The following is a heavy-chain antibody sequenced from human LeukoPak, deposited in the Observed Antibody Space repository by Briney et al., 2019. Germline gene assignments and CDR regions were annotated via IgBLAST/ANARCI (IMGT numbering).Heavy chain of an antibody. V-gene: IGHV1-18*01. CDR1: GYTFTSYG. J-gene: IGHJ4*02. CDR3: ARDKTRSGSYYIAPDPFDY. Sequence: GASVKVSCKASGYTFTSYGISWVRQAPGQGLEWMGWISAYNGNTNYAQKLQGRVTMTTDTSTSTAYMELRSLRSDDTAVYYCARDKTRSGSYYIAPDPFDYWGQGTLVTVSS. D-gene: IGHD3-10*01. CDR2: ISAYNGNT.